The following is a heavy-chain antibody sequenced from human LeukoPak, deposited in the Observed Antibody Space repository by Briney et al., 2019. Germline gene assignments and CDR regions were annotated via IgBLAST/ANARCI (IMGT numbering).Heavy chain of an antibody. V-gene: IGHV3-23*01. J-gene: IGHJ5*02. CDR1: GFTFSSYG. Sequence: GGTLRLSCAASGFTFSSYGMSWFRKAPGKGLEWVSAISGSGGSTYYADSVKGRFTISRDNPKNTLYLQMNSLRAEDTAVYYCATPVVAATLSWFDPWGQGTLVTVSS. D-gene: IGHD2-15*01. CDR3: ATPVVAATLSWFDP. CDR2: ISGSGGST.